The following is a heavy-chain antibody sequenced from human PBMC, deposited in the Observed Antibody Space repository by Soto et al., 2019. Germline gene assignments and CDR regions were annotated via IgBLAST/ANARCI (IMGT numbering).Heavy chain of an antibody. D-gene: IGHD5-12*01. CDR3: ASQRVISRWLQFVHFDY. CDR2: ISGSGGST. CDR1: GFTFSSYA. J-gene: IGHJ4*02. Sequence: GGSLRLSCAASGFTFSSYAMSWVRQAPGKGLEWVSAISGSGGSTYYADSVKGRFTISRDNSKNTLYLQMNSLRAEDTAVYYCASQRVISRWLQFVHFDYWGQGTLVTVSS. V-gene: IGHV3-23*01.